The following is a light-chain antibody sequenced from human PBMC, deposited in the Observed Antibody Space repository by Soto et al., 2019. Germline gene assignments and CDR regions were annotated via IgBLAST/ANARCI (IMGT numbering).Light chain of an antibody. CDR2: DIS. J-gene: IGLJ2*01. CDR3: SSYTSSRHVV. CDR1: SSDVGGYNY. Sequence: QSALTQPASASGSPGQSITISCTGTSSDVGGYNYVSWYQQPPAKAPKLMIYDISKRPAGVSNRFSGSKSGNTASLTISGLQAEDEADYYCSSYTSSRHVVFGGGTKVTVL. V-gene: IGLV2-14*01.